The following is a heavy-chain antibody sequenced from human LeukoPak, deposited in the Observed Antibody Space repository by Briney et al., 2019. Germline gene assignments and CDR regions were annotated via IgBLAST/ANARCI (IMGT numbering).Heavy chain of an antibody. CDR2: IIPILGIA. V-gene: IGHV1-69*04. D-gene: IGHD2-2*01. J-gene: IGHJ6*02. CDR3: ARTDCSSTSCPYYYYYGMDV. CDR1: GGTFSSYA. Sequence: SVKVSCKASGGTFSSYAISWVRQAPRQGLEWMGRIIPILGIANYAQKFQGRVTVTADKSTSTAYMELSSLRSEDTAVYYCARTDCSSTSCPYYYYYGMDVWGQGTTVTVSS.